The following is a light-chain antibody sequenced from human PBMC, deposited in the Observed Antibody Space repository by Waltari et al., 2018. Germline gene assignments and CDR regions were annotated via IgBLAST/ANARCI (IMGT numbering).Light chain of an antibody. CDR1: QSIGIY. CDR3: QKYESLPAT. J-gene: IGKJ1*01. Sequence: EIVLTQSPGTLSLSPGERATLSCRASQSIGIYLAWYQQKPGQAPRLLMYHASSRATGIPDRFSCSGSGTDFSLTISRLEPEDFAVYYCQKYESLPATFGQGTKVEIK. V-gene: IGKV3-20*01. CDR2: HAS.